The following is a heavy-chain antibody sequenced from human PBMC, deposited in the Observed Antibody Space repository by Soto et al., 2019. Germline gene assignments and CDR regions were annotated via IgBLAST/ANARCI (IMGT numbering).Heavy chain of an antibody. CDR1: GGSITNYY. V-gene: IGHV4-59*08. D-gene: IGHD3-10*01. CDR2: IQYSGYS. CDR3: ARHGFGSLHGLVDV. J-gene: IGHJ6*02. Sequence: QVQLQESGPGLVKPSETLSLTCTVSGGSITNYYCSWFRQPPGKGLEWIGYIQYSGYSAYNLSLKRRVTMATNTSKTQFSLMLESVTATATAVYYCARHGFGSLHGLVDVWGQGTTVIVSS.